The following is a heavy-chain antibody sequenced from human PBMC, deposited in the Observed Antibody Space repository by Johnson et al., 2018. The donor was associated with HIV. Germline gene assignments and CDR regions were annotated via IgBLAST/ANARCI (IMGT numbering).Heavy chain of an antibody. J-gene: IGHJ3*02. CDR3: AKGLNWGGDAFDI. CDR1: GFTFSSYG. Sequence: VQLVESGGGVVKPGRSLRLSCAASGFTFSSYGMHWVRQAPGKGLEWVAVIWYDGSNKYYADSVKGRFTISRDNSKNTLYLQMNSLRAEDTAVYYCAKGLNWGGDAFDIWGQGTMVTVSS. V-gene: IGHV3-33*06. CDR2: IWYDGSNK. D-gene: IGHD7-27*01.